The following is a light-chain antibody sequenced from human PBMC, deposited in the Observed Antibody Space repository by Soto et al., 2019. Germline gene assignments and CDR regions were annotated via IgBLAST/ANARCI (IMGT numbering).Light chain of an antibody. CDR1: QSVGRN. CDR2: GAS. CDR3: HQYNNWPPYT. J-gene: IGKJ2*01. Sequence: EIVMTQSPATLSVSPGERATLSCRASQSVGRNLAWYQQKPGQAPRLLIYGASTRAAGIPARFSGSGSGTEFTLTISSLQSEDFAVYYCHQYNNWPPYTFGQGAKLEIK. V-gene: IGKV3-15*01.